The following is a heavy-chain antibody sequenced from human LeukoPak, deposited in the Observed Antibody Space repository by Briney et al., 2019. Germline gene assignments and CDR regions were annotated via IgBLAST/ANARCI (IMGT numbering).Heavy chain of an antibody. CDR1: GGSISSGDYP. D-gene: IGHD3-10*01. J-gene: IGHJ4*02. CDR3: ARGFYGSGSQFDY. V-gene: IGHV4-30-2*01. CDR2: IFHTGHT. Sequence: PSETLSLTCAVSGGSISSGDYPWSWIRQPPGKGLEWIGYIFHTGHTSYNPSLKSRVTISVDMSKNQLSLKLSSVSAADTAVYYCARGFYGSGSQFDYWGQGTLVTVSS.